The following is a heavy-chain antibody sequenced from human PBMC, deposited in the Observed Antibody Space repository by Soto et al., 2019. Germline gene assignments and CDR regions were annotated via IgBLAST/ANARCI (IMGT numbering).Heavy chain of an antibody. CDR3: XXXXXXXXXXXYXXDX. CDR2: ISPSTSHI. Sequence: EVHLVESGGGLVKPGGSLRLSCAVSGFTFSSCTMNWVRQAPGKGLEWVSSISPSTSHIYYADSVKGRFTISRDNAKNSLFLQMNXXXXXXXXXXXXXXXXXXXXXXXYXXDXWGQGTTVTV. CDR1: GFTFSSCT. V-gene: IGHV3-21*01. J-gene: IGHJ6*02.